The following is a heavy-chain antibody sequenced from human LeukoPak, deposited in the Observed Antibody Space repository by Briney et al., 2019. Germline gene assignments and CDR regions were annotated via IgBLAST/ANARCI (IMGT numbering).Heavy chain of an antibody. CDR2: IRGSDEST. CDR3: AKGFRTTMVRGVIITPYYFDY. CDR1: GVTVSSNY. V-gene: IGHV3-23*01. D-gene: IGHD3-10*01. J-gene: IGHJ4*02. Sequence: GGSLRLSCAASGVTVSSNYMNWVRQAPGKGLEWVSTIRGSDESTFYADSVKGRFTISRDNSRNTLYLQMNSLRGEDTAVYYCAKGFRTTMVRGVIITPYYFDYWGQGTLVTVSS.